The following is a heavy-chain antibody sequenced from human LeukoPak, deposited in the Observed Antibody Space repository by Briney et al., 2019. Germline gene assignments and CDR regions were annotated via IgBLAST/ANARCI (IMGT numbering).Heavy chain of an antibody. CDR1: GGSISSGNQF. V-gene: IGHV4-39*01. CDR2: IYYSGRT. Sequence: SETLSLTCTVSGGSISSGNQFWGWIRQPPGKGLEWIGIIYYSGRTYFNPSLKSRVTISVDTSKNQFSLKLSSVTAADTAVYYCARRAYSSSSFDYWGQRTLVTVSS. J-gene: IGHJ4*02. CDR3: ARRAYSSSSFDY. D-gene: IGHD6-6*01.